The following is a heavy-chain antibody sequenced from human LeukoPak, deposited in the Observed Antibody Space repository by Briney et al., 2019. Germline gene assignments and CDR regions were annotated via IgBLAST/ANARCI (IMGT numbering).Heavy chain of an antibody. D-gene: IGHD2-8*01. J-gene: IGHJ4*02. CDR2: IYYSGST. V-gene: IGHV4-39*07. CDR1: GGSISSSSYY. CDR3: SRENGAFSAFGY. Sequence: SATLSLTCTVSGGSISSSSYYWGWIRQPPGKGLEWIGSIYYSGSTYYNPSLESRVTVSLNKSKNQLSLNLTSVTAADTAVYYCSRENGAFSAFGYWGQGTLVTVFS.